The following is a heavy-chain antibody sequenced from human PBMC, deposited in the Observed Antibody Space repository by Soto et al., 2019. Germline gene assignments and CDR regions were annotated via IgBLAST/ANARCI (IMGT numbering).Heavy chain of an antibody. Sequence: QVQLVESGGGVVQPGRSLRLSCAASGFTFSSYAMHWVRQAPGKGLEWVAVISYDGSNKYYADSVKGRFTISRDNSKNTLYLQMNSLRAEDTAVYYCARSVKALPYYFDYWGQGTLVTVSS. V-gene: IGHV3-30-3*01. J-gene: IGHJ4*02. CDR2: ISYDGSNK. CDR1: GFTFSSYA. CDR3: ARSVKALPYYFDY. D-gene: IGHD4-4*01.